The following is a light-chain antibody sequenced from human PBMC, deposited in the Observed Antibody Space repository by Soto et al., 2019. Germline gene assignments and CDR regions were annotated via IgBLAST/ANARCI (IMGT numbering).Light chain of an antibody. CDR3: SSYTSSSTRV. CDR2: DVN. V-gene: IGLV2-14*01. J-gene: IGLJ1*01. Sequence: QSALTQPASVSGSPGQSITISCTGTSSDVGGYNYVSWYQQHPGQAPKLMIYDVNNRPSGVSNRFSGSKSGNTASLTISGLQAEDEADNYCSSYTSSSTRVFGTGTKVTVL. CDR1: SSDVGGYNY.